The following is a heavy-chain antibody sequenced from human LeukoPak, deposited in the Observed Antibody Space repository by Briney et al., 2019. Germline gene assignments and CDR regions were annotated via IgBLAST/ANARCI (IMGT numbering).Heavy chain of an antibody. J-gene: IGHJ4*02. CDR1: GGSISGSRT. V-gene: IGHV4-39*07. Sequence: SETLSLTCTVSGGSISGSRTWGWVRQPPGKGLEWIGNIHYDGRTASNPSLKSRVTISLDTYTNHFSLKVNSVTAADTAFYYGGRVLTAAGFDFWGQGILITISS. D-gene: IGHD6-25*01. CDR2: IHYDGRT. CDR3: GRVLTAAGFDF.